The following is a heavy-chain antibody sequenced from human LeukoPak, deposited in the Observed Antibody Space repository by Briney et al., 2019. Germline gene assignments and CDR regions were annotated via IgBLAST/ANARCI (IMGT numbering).Heavy chain of an antibody. J-gene: IGHJ6*02. V-gene: IGHV4-59*01. CDR3: ARDTGYLGSNYGMDV. D-gene: IGHD3-22*01. CDR1: GGSISSYY. Sequence: PSETLSLTCTVSGGSISSYYWSWIRQPPGKGLEWIGYIFHSGSTNCNPSLKSRVTISVDMSKNQFSLNLSSVTAADTAIYYCARDTGYLGSNYGMDVWGQGTTVTVSS. CDR2: IFHSGST.